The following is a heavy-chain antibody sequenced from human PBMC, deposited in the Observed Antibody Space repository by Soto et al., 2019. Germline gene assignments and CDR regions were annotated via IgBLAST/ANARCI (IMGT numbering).Heavy chain of an antibody. J-gene: IGHJ5*02. D-gene: IGHD2-2*03. V-gene: IGHV4-59*01. Sequence: SETLSLTCTVSGGSINNYYWSLIRQPPGKGLEWIGHIYYSGSTNYNPSLKSRVTISVDTSKNQFYLKLSSVTAADTAVYYCAKTGYCSNTSCYLSWFDPWGQGTLVTVSS. CDR2: IYYSGST. CDR3: AKTGYCSNTSCYLSWFDP. CDR1: GGSINNYY.